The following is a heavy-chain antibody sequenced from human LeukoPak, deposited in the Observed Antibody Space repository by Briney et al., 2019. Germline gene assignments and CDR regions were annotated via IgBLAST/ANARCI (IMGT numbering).Heavy chain of an antibody. CDR1: GXSFSNAW. Sequence: GGSLRLSCAASGXSFSNAWMNWVRQAPGKGLQWVGRVKSKTDGGTTDYAAPVKGRFSISRDDSRNTLYLQMDSLKTEDTAVYYCTSGIAGGRPWGQGTMVIVSS. CDR2: VKSKTDGGTT. D-gene: IGHD6-13*01. V-gene: IGHV3-15*01. J-gene: IGHJ3*01. CDR3: TSGIAGGRP.